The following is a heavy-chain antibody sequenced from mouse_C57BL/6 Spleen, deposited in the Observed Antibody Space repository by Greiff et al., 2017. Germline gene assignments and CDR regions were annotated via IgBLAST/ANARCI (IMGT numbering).Heavy chain of an antibody. V-gene: IGHV1-72*01. CDR3: ARSGNDGYYATYYYAMDY. Sequence: VQLQQPGAELVKPGASVKLSCKASGYTFTSYWMHWVKQRPGRGLEWIGRIDPNSGGTKYNEKFKSKATLTVDKPSSTAYMQISSLTSEDSAVYYCARSGNDGYYATYYYAMDYWGQGTSVTVSS. D-gene: IGHD2-3*01. J-gene: IGHJ4*01. CDR1: GYTFTSYW. CDR2: IDPNSGGT.